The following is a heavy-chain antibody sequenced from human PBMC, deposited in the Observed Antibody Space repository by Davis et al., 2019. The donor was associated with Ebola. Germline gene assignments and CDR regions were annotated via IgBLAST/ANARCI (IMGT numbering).Heavy chain of an antibody. V-gene: IGHV3-23*01. J-gene: IGHJ4*02. Sequence: GESLKISCAASRFTFSNYAMAWVRQAPGKGLEWVSGINSGDTTYYVDSVKGRFTISRDNSKNTLYLQMNSLRVEDTAIYYCATLVGGSYCFDYWGQGMLVTVSS. CDR2: INSGDTT. D-gene: IGHD1-26*01. CDR1: RFTFSNYA. CDR3: ATLVGGSYCFDY.